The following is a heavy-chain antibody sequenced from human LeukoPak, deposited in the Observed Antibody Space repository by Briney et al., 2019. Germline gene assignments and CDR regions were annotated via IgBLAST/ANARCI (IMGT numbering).Heavy chain of an antibody. CDR1: GGSISNYY. J-gene: IGHJ4*02. CDR3: VRSDDFWSGYYEY. Sequence: SETLSLTCTVSGGSISNYYWNWIRQPPGKGLEWIGSISYSGSTYYNPSLKSRVIISVDTSKNQFSLKLSSVTAADTAVYYCVRSDDFWSGYYEYWGQGTLVTVSS. V-gene: IGHV4-59*01. D-gene: IGHD3-3*01. CDR2: ISYSGST.